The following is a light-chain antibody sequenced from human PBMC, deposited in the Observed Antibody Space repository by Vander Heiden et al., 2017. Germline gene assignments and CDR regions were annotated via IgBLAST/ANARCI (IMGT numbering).Light chain of an antibody. CDR1: QSVSSHY. Sequence: EIVLTQSPRTLSSSPGERATLSCRVSQSVSSHYLAWYQKKPGQAPRLLMYDASSRATGISDRFSGSGSGTNFTLTITRLEPEDFAVYYCQQNRTFGQGTKVEIK. CDR2: DAS. CDR3: QQNRT. J-gene: IGKJ1*01. V-gene: IGKV3-20*01.